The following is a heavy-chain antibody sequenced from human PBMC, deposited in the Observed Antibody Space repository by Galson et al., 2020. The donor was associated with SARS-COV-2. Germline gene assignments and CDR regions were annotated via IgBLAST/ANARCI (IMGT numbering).Heavy chain of an antibody. CDR1: GGSINIYY. CDR3: ARAGTYCDGDCYPGPSDI. CDR2: LYYGGKT. D-gene: IGHD2-21*02. Sequence: ASETLSLTCTVSGGSINIYYWSWIRQPPGKGLEWIGYLYYGGKTNYNPSLGSRVAISVDTSKNQFSLKLNSVTAADTAMYYCARAGTYCDGDCYPGPSDIWGQGTMVTVSS. J-gene: IGHJ3*02. V-gene: IGHV4-59*01.